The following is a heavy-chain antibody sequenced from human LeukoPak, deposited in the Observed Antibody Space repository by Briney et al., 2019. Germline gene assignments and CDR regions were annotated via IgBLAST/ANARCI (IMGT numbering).Heavy chain of an antibody. Sequence: KTGGSLRLSCAASGFTFSSYSMNWVRQAPGKGLEWVSSISSSSSYIYYADSVKGRFTISRDNAKNSLYLQMNSLRAEDTAVYYCARTTPRDGYSLFDYWGQGTLVTVFS. CDR3: ARTTPRDGYSLFDY. J-gene: IGHJ4*02. V-gene: IGHV3-21*01. D-gene: IGHD5-24*01. CDR1: GFTFSSYS. CDR2: ISSSSSYI.